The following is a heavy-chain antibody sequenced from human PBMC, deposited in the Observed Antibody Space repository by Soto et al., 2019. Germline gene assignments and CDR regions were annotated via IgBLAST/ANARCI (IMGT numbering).Heavy chain of an antibody. CDR3: ARDLAYIREY. V-gene: IGHV1-18*01. Sequence: VASVKVSCKASGYTFTSYGISWVRQAPGQGLEWMGWISTAHSDIGYAQKFQGRVTMTTDTSTSTAFMEMRSLTSDDTAVYYCARDLAYIREYWGQGTQVTVSS. CDR1: GYTFTSYG. D-gene: IGHD3-10*01. CDR2: ISTAHSDI. J-gene: IGHJ4*02.